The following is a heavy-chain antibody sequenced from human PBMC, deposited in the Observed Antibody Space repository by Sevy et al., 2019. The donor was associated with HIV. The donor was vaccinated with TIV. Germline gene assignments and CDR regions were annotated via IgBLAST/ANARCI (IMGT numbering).Heavy chain of an antibody. V-gene: IGHV3-72*01. J-gene: IGHJ4*02. D-gene: IGHD6-13*01. CDR2: PRNKADSYTT. CDR1: GFTFSDHY. CDR3: ATHAGIAAAGRVFDY. Sequence: GGSLRLSCAASGFTFSDHYMEWVRQAPGKGLEWVGRPRNKADSYTTEYAASVKGRFTISRDDSKNSLYLQMNSLKTVETAVYYCATHAGIAAAGRVFDYWGQGSLVTVSS.